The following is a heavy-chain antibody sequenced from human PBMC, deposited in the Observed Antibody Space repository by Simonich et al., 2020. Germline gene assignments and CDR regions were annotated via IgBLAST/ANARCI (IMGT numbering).Heavy chain of an antibody. CDR3: ARTNTMRELDTMVRGVDYFDY. V-gene: IGHV1-69*17. CDR2: MIPIAGIA. CDR1: GGTFSSYA. D-gene: IGHD3-10*01. Sequence: QVQLVQSGAEVKKPGSSVKVSCKASGGTFSSYAISWVRQAPGQGLEWWGGMIPIAGIANNARKCQGRVKITANKSTSKAYMELSSLRSEDTAVYYCARTNTMRELDTMVRGVDYFDYWGQGTLVTVSS. J-gene: IGHJ4*02.